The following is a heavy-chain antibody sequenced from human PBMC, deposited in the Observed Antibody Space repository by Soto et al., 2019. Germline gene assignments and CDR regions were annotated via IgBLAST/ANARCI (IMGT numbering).Heavy chain of an antibody. CDR1: GLTFSSYW. Sequence: GGSLRLSCAASGLTFSSYWMHWVRQAPGKGLVWVSRINSDGSSTNYADSVKGRFTISRDNSKNTLYLQMNSLRAEDTAVYYCAKNPGYYYDSTGYHFDYWGQGTLVTVSS. V-gene: IGHV3-74*01. CDR3: AKNPGYYYDSTGYHFDY. J-gene: IGHJ4*02. CDR2: INSDGSST. D-gene: IGHD3-22*01.